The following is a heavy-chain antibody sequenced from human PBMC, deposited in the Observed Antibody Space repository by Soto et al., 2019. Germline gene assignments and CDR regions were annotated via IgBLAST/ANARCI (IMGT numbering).Heavy chain of an antibody. CDR2: INAGNGNT. V-gene: IGHV1-3*01. D-gene: IGHD1-1*01. Sequence: ASVKVSCKASGYTFTGYYMHWVRQAPGQGLEWMGWINAGNGNTKYSQKFQDRVTITRDTSASTVYMALSSLRFEDTAVYYCAREQQLDTGNFDYWGQGTLVTVSS. CDR1: GYTFTGYY. CDR3: AREQQLDTGNFDY. J-gene: IGHJ4*02.